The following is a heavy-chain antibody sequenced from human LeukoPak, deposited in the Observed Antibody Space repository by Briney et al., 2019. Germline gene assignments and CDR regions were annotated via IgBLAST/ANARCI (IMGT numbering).Heavy chain of an antibody. CDR1: GYTFTGYY. Sequence: ASVKVSCKASGYTFTGYYMHWVRQATGQGLEWMGWMNPNSGNTGYAQKFQGRVTMTRNTSISTAYMELSSLRSEDTAVYYCARGGRYYYDSSGYAAQDLDAFDIWGQGTMVTVSS. CDR2: MNPNSGNT. V-gene: IGHV1-8*02. CDR3: ARGGRYYYDSSGYAAQDLDAFDI. D-gene: IGHD3-22*01. J-gene: IGHJ3*02.